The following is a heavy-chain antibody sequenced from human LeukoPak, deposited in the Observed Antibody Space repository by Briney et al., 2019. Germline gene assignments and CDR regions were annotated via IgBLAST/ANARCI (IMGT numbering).Heavy chain of an antibody. V-gene: IGHV5-51*01. CDR1: GYSFTTYW. D-gene: IGHD2-15*01. CDR3: ARLINGGSGFDY. CDR2: IYPADSDT. J-gene: IGHJ4*02. Sequence: GESLKISCKGSGYSFTTYWIAWVRQMPGKGLEWMGIIYPADSDTKYSPSFQGQVTIPADKSISTAYLQWSSLKASDTAMYYCARLINGGSGFDYWGQGTLLTVSS.